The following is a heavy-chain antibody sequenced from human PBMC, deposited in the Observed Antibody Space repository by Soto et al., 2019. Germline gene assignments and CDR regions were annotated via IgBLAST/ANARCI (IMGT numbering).Heavy chain of an antibody. CDR2: ISGFNGNT. CDR1: GYTFTTYG. V-gene: IGHV1-18*01. J-gene: IGHJ4*02. CDR3: AREKLPASPREFDY. D-gene: IGHD2-2*01. Sequence: QVQLVQSGDEVKKPGASVKVSCKASGYTFTTYGITWVRQAPGQGLEWMGWISGFNGNTNYAQRFQGRVYMTTDTFTNTAYIELRILRSDDTAVYYCAREKLPASPREFDYWGQGTLVTVSS.